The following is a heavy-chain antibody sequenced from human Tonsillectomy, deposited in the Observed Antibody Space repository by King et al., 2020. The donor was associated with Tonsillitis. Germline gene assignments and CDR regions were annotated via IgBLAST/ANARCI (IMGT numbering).Heavy chain of an antibody. CDR1: GFTFNTCG. Sequence: VQLVESGGGLVKPGGSLRLSCVTSGFTFNTCGMNWVRQAPGKGLEWVSSISPTGRSIYYTDSVKGRFTISRDNAENSLYLQINSLRAEDTAVYYCTRGETLGPTTGFDYWGQGTLVTVSS. D-gene: IGHD1-26*01. CDR2: ISPTGRSI. J-gene: IGHJ4*02. CDR3: TRGETLGPTTGFDY. V-gene: IGHV3-21*01.